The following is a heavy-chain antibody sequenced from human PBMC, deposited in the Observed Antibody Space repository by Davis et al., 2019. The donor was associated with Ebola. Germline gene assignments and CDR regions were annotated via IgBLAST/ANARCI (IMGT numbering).Heavy chain of an antibody. CDR3: ATDLGYCTDGSCYYYHYGLDV. V-gene: IGHV3-21*01. CDR2: ISSSSSYI. J-gene: IGHJ6*02. CDR1: GFTFSSYS. D-gene: IGHD2-15*01. Sequence: GESLKISCAASGFTFSSYSMNWVRQAPGKGLEWVSSISSSSSYIYYADSVKGRFTISRDNSKGTLYLQMHSLRTENTAVYYCATDLGYCTDGSCYYYHYGLDVWGQGTTVTVS.